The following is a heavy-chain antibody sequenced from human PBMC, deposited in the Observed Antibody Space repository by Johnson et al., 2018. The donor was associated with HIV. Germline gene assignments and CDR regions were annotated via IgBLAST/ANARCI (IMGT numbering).Heavy chain of an antibody. CDR2: IGTAGDT. D-gene: IGHD1-1*01. V-gene: IGHV3-13*01. Sequence: QLVESGGGLVQPGRSLRLSCTASGFTFSSYDMHWVRQATGKGLEWVSAIGTAGDTYYPGSVKGRFTISRENAKNSLYLQMNSLRAGDTAVYYCTTGLSWNDAFHIWAQGTMVTVSS. J-gene: IGHJ3*02. CDR1: GFTFSSYD. CDR3: TTGLSWNDAFHI.